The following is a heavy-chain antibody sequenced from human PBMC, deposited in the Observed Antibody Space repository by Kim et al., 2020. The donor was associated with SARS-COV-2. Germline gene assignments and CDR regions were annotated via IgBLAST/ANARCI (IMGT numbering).Heavy chain of an antibody. CDR2: IYYSGST. D-gene: IGHD3-3*01. J-gene: IGHJ6*02. V-gene: IGHV4-59*13. Sequence: SETLSLTCTVSGGSISSYYWSWIRQPPGKGLEWIGYIYYSGSTNYNPSLKSRVTISVDTSKNQFSLKLSSVTAADTAVYYCARAGGDFWSNYYYGMDVWGQGTTVTVSS. CDR3: ARAGGDFWSNYYYGMDV. CDR1: GGSISSYY.